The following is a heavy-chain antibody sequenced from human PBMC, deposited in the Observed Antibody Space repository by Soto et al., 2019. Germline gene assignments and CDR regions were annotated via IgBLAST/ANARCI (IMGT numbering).Heavy chain of an antibody. CDR3: AREPFLERFLSMDV. CDR2: IYTSGST. V-gene: IGHV4-4*07. J-gene: IGHJ6*02. CDR1: GGSISSYY. D-gene: IGHD3-3*02. Sequence: SETLSLTCTVSGGSISSYYWSWIRQPAGKGLERIGRIYTSGSTNYNPSLKSRVTMSVDTSKNQFSLKLSSVTAADTAVYYCAREPFLERFLSMDVWGQGTTVTVSS.